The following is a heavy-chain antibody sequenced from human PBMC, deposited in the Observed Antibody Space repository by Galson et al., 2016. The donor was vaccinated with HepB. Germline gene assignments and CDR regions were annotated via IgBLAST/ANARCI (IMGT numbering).Heavy chain of an antibody. CDR3: AREYYDVLTGSTEGLDH. V-gene: IGHV3-30*04. J-gene: IGHJ1*01. CDR1: GFTFRIYA. D-gene: IGHD3-9*01. Sequence: SLRLSCATSGFTFRIYAIHWVRQAPGKGLEWVTVISHDGNNRHYADSVKGRFTISRDNSKNTVSLEMNSLRPEDTAVYYCAREYYDVLTGSTEGLDHWGQGTLVTVSS. CDR2: ISHDGNNR.